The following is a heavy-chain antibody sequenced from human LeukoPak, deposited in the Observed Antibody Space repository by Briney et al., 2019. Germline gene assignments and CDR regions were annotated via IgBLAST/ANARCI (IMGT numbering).Heavy chain of an antibody. CDR3: ARVRCSSTSCYLSPDY. CDR2: INPNSGGT. CDR1: GYTFTGYY. J-gene: IGHJ4*02. V-gene: IGHV1-2*02. Sequence: ASVKVSCKASGYTFTGYYMHWVRQAPGQGLEWMGWINPNSGGTNYAQKFQDRVTMTRDTSISTAYMELSRLRSDDTAVYYCARVRCSSTSCYLSPDYWGQGTLVTVSS. D-gene: IGHD2-2*01.